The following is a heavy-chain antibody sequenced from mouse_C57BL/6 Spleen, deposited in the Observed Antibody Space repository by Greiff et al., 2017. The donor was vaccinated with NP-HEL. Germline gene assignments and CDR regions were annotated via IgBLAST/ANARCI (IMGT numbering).Heavy chain of an antibody. CDR3: AREDYYGSSYGWFAY. CDR2: IDPSDSET. CDR1: GYTFTSYW. Sequence: QVQLQQPGAELVRPGSSVKLSCKASGYTFTSYWMHWVKQRPIQGLEWIGNIDPSDSETHYNQKFKDKATLTVDKSSSTAYMQLSSLTSEDSAVYYCAREDYYGSSYGWFAYWGRGTLVTVSA. D-gene: IGHD1-1*01. V-gene: IGHV1-52*01. J-gene: IGHJ3*01.